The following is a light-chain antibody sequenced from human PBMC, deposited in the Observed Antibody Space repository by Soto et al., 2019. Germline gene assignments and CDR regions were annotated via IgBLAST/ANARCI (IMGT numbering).Light chain of an antibody. CDR2: ASN. V-gene: IGLV1-40*01. J-gene: IGLJ3*02. Sequence: QSVLTQPPSVSGAPGQRVTISCTGSSSNIGAGYDVQWYQQLPGTVPKLLIYASNNRPSGVPDRFSGSKSDTSASLAITGLQAEDEADYYCQSFDSRLTVWVFGGGTQLTVL. CDR3: QSFDSRLTVWV. CDR1: SSNIGAGYD.